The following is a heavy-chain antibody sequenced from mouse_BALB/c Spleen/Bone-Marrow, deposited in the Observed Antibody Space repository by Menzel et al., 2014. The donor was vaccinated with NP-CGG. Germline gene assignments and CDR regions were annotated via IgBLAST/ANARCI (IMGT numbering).Heavy chain of an antibody. CDR1: GYTFTSYY. V-gene: IGHV1S81*02. CDR2: INPSNGGT. J-gene: IGHJ3*01. Sequence: VQLQQSGAELVKPGASVKLSCKASGYTFTSYYMYWVKQRPGQGLEWIGEINPSNGGTNFNEKFKSKATLTVDKSSSTAYMQLSSLTSEDSAVYYCTRESDSPFAYWGQGTLVTASA. D-gene: IGHD2-4*01. CDR3: TRESDSPFAY.